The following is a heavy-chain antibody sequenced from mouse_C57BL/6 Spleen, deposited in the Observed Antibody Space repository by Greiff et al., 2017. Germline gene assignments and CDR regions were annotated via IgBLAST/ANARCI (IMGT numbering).Heavy chain of an antibody. CDR1: GYTFTDYY. V-gene: IGHV1-76*01. Sequence: VQLQESGAELVRPGASVKLSCKASGYTFTDYYINWVKQRPGQGLEWIARIYPGSGNTYYNEKFKGKATLTAEKSSSTAYMQLSSLTSEDSAVYFCARSGYYGSSWDYWGQGTTLTVSS. D-gene: IGHD1-1*01. CDR3: ARSGYYGSSWDY. CDR2: IYPGSGNT. J-gene: IGHJ2*01.